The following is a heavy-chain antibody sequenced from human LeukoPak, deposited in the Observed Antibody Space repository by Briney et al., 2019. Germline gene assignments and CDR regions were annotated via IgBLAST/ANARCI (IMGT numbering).Heavy chain of an antibody. CDR3: AHALGGNFYNWFDP. CDR1: GFSLSTHGEG. V-gene: IGHV2-5*01. D-gene: IGHD4-23*01. CDR2: IYWIDDK. Sequence: SGPTLVKPTQTLTLTCTFSGFSLSTHGEGVGWIRQPPGKALEWLAIIYWIDDKRYSPSLKSRLTITKDTSKNQVVLTMTKMDPVDTATYYCAHALGGNFYNWFDPWGRGTLVTVSS. J-gene: IGHJ5*02.